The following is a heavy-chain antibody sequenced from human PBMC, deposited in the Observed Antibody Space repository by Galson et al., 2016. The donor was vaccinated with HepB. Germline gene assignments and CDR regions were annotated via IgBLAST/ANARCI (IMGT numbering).Heavy chain of an antibody. CDR1: GFTFSRYW. CDR2: VNSDGGST. V-gene: IGHV3-74*01. CDR3: TGSIGATAPFDY. Sequence: SLRLSCAASGFTFSRYWMHWIRQAPGKGLVWVSRVNSDGGSTACADLVKGRFTVTRDNAKNMMYLQMNSLRVEDTAIYYCTGSIGATAPFDYWGQGTLVTVSS. D-gene: IGHD6-13*01. J-gene: IGHJ4*02.